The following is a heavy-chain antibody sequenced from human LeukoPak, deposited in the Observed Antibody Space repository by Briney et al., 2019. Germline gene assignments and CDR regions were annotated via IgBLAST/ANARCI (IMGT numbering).Heavy chain of an antibody. CDR2: IYYSGST. CDR1: GGSISSSSYY. V-gene: IGHV4-39*01. Sequence: TSETLSLTCTVSGGSISSSSYYWGWIRQPPGKGLEWIGSIYYSGSTYYNPSLKSRVTISVDTSKNQFSLKLSSVTAADTAVYYCARHVEIGGYYDYVWGSYRYADFDYWGQGTLVTVSS. J-gene: IGHJ4*02. CDR3: ARHVEIGGYYDYVWGSYRYADFDY. D-gene: IGHD3-16*02.